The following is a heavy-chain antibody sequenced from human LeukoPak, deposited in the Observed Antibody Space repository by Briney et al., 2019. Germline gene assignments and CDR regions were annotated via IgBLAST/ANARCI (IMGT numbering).Heavy chain of an antibody. J-gene: IGHJ6*03. CDR1: GFTFSSYA. Sequence: GGSLRLSCAASGFTFSSYAMNWVRQAPGKGLEWVSAISGSGVSTYYADSVKGRFTISRDNSKNTLYLQMNSLRAEDSAVYYCAKNYGSGSSVKYYYYMDVWGKGTTVTVSS. CDR3: AKNYGSGSSVKYYYYMDV. CDR2: ISGSGVST. D-gene: IGHD3-10*01. V-gene: IGHV3-23*01.